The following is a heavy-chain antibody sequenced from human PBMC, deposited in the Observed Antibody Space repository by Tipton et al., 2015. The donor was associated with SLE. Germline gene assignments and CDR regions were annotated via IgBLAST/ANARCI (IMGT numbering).Heavy chain of an antibody. V-gene: IGHV4-59*08. CDR2: IYYSGST. CDR3: ARRLGSGGFDY. D-gene: IGHD2-15*01. Sequence: TLSLTCTVSGGSISSYYWSWIWQPPGKGLEWIGYIYYSGSTNYNPSLKSRVTISVDTSRNQFSLKLSSVTAADTAVYYCARRLGSGGFDYWGQGTLVTVSS. CDR1: GGSISSYY. J-gene: IGHJ4*02.